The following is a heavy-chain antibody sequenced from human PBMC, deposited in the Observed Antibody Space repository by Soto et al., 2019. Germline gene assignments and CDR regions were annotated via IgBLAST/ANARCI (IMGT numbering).Heavy chain of an antibody. Sequence: ASVKVSCKASGYTFTSYDINWVRQATGQGLEWMGWMNPNSGNTGYAQKFQGRVTMTRNTSISTAYMELSSLRSEDTAVYYCARMLRDCDRLYYYYYMDVWGKGTTVTV. D-gene: IGHD3-9*01. CDR3: ARMLRDCDRLYYYYYMDV. CDR1: GYTFTSYD. CDR2: MNPNSGNT. J-gene: IGHJ6*03. V-gene: IGHV1-8*01.